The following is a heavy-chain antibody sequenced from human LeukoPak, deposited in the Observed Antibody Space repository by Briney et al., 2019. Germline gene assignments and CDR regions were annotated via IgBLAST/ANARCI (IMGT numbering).Heavy chain of an antibody. V-gene: IGHV3-48*01. J-gene: IGHJ4*02. CDR2: ITSSSSAI. CDR3: ARVDYSSGWYYFDY. D-gene: IGHD6-19*01. Sequence: GGSLRLSCAASGFSFSFYSMNWVRQAPGKGLEWVSYITSSSSAIYYADSVKGRFTISRDNSKNTLYLQMNSLRAEDTAVYYCARVDYSSGWYYFDYWGQGTLVTVSS. CDR1: GFSFSFYS.